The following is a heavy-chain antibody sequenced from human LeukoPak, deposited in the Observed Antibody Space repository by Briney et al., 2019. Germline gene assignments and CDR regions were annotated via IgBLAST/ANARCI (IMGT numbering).Heavy chain of an antibody. CDR1: GYTFTGYY. CDR3: ARTSSQLLWFGELWD. V-gene: IGHV1-2*02. CDR2: INPNSGGT. Sequence: ASVKVSCKASGYTFTGYYMHWVRQAPGQGLEWMVWINPNSGGTNYAQKFQGRVTMTRDTSISTAYMELSRLRSDDTAVYYCARTSSQLLWFGELWDWGQGTLVTVSS. J-gene: IGHJ4*02. D-gene: IGHD3-10*01.